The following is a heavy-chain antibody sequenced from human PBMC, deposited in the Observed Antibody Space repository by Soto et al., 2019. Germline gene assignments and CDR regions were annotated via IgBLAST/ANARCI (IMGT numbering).Heavy chain of an antibody. CDR2: IWYDGSNK. CDR1: GFTFSSYG. CDR3: ARESATVTYFDL. J-gene: IGHJ2*01. V-gene: IGHV3-33*01. Sequence: QVQLVESGGGVVQPGRSLRLSCAASGFTFSSYGMHWVRQAPGKGLEWVAVIWYDGSNKYYADSVKGRFTISRDNSKNTLYLQMNSLRAEDTAVYYCARESATVTYFDLWGRGTLVTVCS. D-gene: IGHD4-17*01.